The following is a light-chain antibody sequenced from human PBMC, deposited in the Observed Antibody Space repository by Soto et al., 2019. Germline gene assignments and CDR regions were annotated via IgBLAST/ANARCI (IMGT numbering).Light chain of an antibody. CDR3: QQYCSSPWT. V-gene: IGKV3-20*01. CDR1: QSVSSSY. CDR2: GAS. J-gene: IGKJ1*01. Sequence: EIVLTQSPGTLSLSPGERATLSCRASQSVSSSYLAWYQQKPRQAPRPLIYGASSRAIGIPDRFSGSGSGTDFNLTISRLEPEDFAVYYCQQYCSSPWTFGQGTKVEIK.